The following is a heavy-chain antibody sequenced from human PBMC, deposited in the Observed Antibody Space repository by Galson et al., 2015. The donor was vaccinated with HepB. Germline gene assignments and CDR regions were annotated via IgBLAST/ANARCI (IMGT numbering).Heavy chain of an antibody. CDR3: AKNWYSDRAGVDY. CDR1: GFIFSSYA. CDR2: LSGSGHIT. J-gene: IGHJ4*02. Sequence: SLRLSCAASGFIFSSYAMSWVRQAPGKGLEWVSTLSGSGHITYYADSVKGRFSISRDNSKNTLYLHMNNLRAEDAAVYYCAKNWYSDRAGVDYWGQGTLVTVSS. V-gene: IGHV3-23*01. D-gene: IGHD1/OR15-1a*01.